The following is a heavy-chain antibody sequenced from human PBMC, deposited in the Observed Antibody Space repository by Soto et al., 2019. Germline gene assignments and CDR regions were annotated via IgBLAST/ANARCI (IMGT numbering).Heavy chain of an antibody. D-gene: IGHD1-26*01. Sequence: ASVKVSCKASGYTFTSYDINWVRQAPGQGLEWMGIINPSGGSTSYAQKFQGRVTMTRDTSTSTVYMELSSLRSEDTAVYYCARDNRLGGPRGWFDIWGQGTMVTVSS. CDR1: GYTFTSYD. CDR2: INPSGGST. CDR3: ARDNRLGGPRGWFDI. J-gene: IGHJ3*02. V-gene: IGHV1-46*03.